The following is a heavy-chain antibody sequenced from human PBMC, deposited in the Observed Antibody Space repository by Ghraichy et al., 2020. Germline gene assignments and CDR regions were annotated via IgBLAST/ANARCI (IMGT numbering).Heavy chain of an antibody. D-gene: IGHD2-2*01. CDR3: ARGHCSGNTCYAWDYYYGMDV. CDR2: LYYSGGT. J-gene: IGHJ6*02. V-gene: IGHV4-59*01. Sequence: SETLSLTCTVSGDSISNYYWHWIRQPPGKGLEWIGYLYYSGGTNYNHSLRSRVTMSVDTSKNQFSLKLSSVTAADSAVYYCARGHCSGNTCYAWDYYYGMDVWGQGTPVTVSS. CDR1: GDSISNYY.